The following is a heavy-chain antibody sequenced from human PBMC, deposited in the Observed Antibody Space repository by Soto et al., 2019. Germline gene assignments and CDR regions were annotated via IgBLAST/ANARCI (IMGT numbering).Heavy chain of an antibody. CDR3: ARGLNFDLLTDSVQRYFDS. CDR1: GESISNGDYC. V-gene: IGHV4-30-4*01. D-gene: IGHD3-9*01. J-gene: IGHJ4*02. CDR2: IYYTGST. Sequence: NPSETLSLTCTVSGESISNGDYCWSWIRQPPGKGLEWIGHIYYTGSTLYNPSLKSRVSMSVDTSKSRFSLNLSSVSAADTAVYFCARGLNFDLLTDSVQRYFDSWGQGTLVTVSS.